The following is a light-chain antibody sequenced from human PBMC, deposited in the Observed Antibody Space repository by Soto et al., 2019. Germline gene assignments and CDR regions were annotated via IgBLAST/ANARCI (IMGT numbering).Light chain of an antibody. CDR1: HSLIYTHTNKTY. CDR3: QQYYSYPWT. J-gene: IGKJ1*01. Sequence: IMMTPSPASLASAPVANTTITSNSTHSLIYTHTNKTYLAWYQQKPGQSPKLFFYGASTRQTGVPARISASGSGTDFTLTISCLQAEDFATYYCQQYYSYPWTFGQGTKVDIK. V-gene: IGKV4-1*01. CDR2: GAS.